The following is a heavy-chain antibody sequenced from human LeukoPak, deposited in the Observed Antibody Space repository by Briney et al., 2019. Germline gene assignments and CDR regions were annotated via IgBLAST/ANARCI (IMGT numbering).Heavy chain of an antibody. CDR3: ARDHNYVFDN. V-gene: IGHV3-48*01. CDR1: GFPFIEYS. D-gene: IGHD1-1*01. CDR2: IGIDSGNT. J-gene: IGHJ4*02. Sequence: GGSLRLSCTASGFPFIEYSMNWVRQAPGKGLEWISYIGIDSGNTKYADSVRGRFTVSTDKAKNSLYLQMNSLRVEDTAVYYCARDHNYVFDNWGQGTLVSVAS.